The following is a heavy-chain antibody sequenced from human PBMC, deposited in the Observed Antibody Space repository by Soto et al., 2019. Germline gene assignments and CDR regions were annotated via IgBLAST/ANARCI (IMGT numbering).Heavy chain of an antibody. CDR2: IIPVFGTT. Sequence: QVQLVQSGAEVKKPGSSVKVACRAPGGTFKNNGISWVRQAPGQGLEWMGGIIPVFGTTKYAQSFQGRLTITADDATSTAYMELSSLRSDDTAVYFCARENGVAVGTILYYFDHRGQGTQVTVSS. V-gene: IGHV1-69*01. J-gene: IGHJ4*02. CDR3: ARENGVAVGTILYYFDH. D-gene: IGHD5-12*01. CDR1: GGTFKNNG.